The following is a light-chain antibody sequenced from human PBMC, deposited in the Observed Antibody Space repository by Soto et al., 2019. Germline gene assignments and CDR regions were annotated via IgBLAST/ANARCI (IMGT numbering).Light chain of an antibody. J-gene: IGKJ3*01. Sequence: EIVLTQSPGTLSLSPGERAALSCRASQSVSSSYLAWYQQKPGQAPRLLIYGASSRATGIPDRFSGSGSGTDFTLTISRLEPEDFAVYYCQQYSSSSPITFGPGTKVDIK. CDR3: QQYSSSSPIT. V-gene: IGKV3-20*01. CDR2: GAS. CDR1: QSVSSSY.